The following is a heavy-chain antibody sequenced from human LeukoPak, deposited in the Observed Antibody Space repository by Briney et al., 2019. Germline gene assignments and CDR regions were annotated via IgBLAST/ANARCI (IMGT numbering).Heavy chain of an antibody. V-gene: IGHV4-59*11. J-gene: IGHJ4*02. CDR2: IYYSGST. D-gene: IGHD4-23*01. Sequence: PSETLSLTCTVSSGSISSHYWSWIRQPPGKGLEWIGYIYYSGSTNYNPSLKSRVTISVDTSKNQFSLKLSSVTAADTAVYYCARGTVVTPFDYWGQGTLVTVSS. CDR1: SGSISSHY. CDR3: ARGTVVTPFDY.